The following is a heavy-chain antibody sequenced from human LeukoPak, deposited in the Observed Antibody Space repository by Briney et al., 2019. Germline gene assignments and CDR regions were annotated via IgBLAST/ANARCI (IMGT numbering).Heavy chain of an antibody. D-gene: IGHD3-22*01. Sequence: GDSLKISCKASGYSFSSYWIAWLRPMPGRGLEWMGIIYPGNSDTRYSPSFQGQVTISVDKSISTAYLRWSSLKASETAMYYCVRQDGYYYDSSGYGDDVSDIWGQGTMVTVSS. J-gene: IGHJ3*02. CDR2: IYPGNSDT. CDR3: VRQDGYYYDSSGYGDDVSDI. V-gene: IGHV5-51*01. CDR1: GYSFSSYW.